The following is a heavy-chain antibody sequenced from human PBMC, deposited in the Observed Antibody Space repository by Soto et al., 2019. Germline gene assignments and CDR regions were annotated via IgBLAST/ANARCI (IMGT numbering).Heavy chain of an antibody. Sequence: GGSLRLSCAASGFTFSSYAMSWVRQAPGKGLEWVSASSGSGGSTYYADSVKGRFTISRDYSKDTLYLQMNSLRAEDTAVYYCAKGRIQLSYNPLFDYWGQGTLVTVSS. J-gene: IGHJ4*02. CDR1: GFTFSSYA. V-gene: IGHV3-23*01. CDR2: SSGSGGST. D-gene: IGHD5-18*01. CDR3: AKGRIQLSYNPLFDY.